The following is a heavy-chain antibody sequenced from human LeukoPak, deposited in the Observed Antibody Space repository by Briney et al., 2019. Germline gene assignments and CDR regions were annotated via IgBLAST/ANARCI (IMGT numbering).Heavy chain of an antibody. CDR3: ARVRGTVNWFDP. CDR1: GFTFSSYS. D-gene: IGHD4-11*01. V-gene: IGHV3-21*01. J-gene: IGHJ5*02. Sequence: GGSLRLSCAASGFTFSSYSMNWDRQAPGKGLEWVSSISSSSSYIYYADSVKGRFTISRDNAKNSLYLQMNSLRAEDTAVYYCARVRGTVNWFDPWGQGTLVTVSS. CDR2: ISSSSSYI.